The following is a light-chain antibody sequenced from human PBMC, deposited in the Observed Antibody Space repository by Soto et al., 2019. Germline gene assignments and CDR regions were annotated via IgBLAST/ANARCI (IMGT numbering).Light chain of an antibody. CDR2: DVS. CDR3: SSYTTSSTYV. CDR1: SSDVGGYNY. Sequence: QSALTQPASVSGSPGQSVTFSCTGTSSDVGGYNYVSWYQQHPGKAPKLMIFDVSNRPSGVSSRFSGSKSANTASLTISGLQAEDEADYYCSSYTTSSTYVFGTGTKLTVL. J-gene: IGLJ1*01. V-gene: IGLV2-14*01.